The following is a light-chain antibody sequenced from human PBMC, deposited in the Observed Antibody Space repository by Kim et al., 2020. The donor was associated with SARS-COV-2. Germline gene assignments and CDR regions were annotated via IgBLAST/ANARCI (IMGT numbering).Light chain of an antibody. CDR3: QMFNS. CDR2: DAS. J-gene: IGKJ3*01. V-gene: IGKV1-13*02. Sequence: AIQMTQSPSSLSASVGDRVTITCRASQGISSDLVWYQQKPGKAPKLLIYDASSLQSGVPSRFSGSGSGTDFTLTISSLQAEDFATYYYQMFNSFGPGTKVDIK. CDR1: QGISSD.